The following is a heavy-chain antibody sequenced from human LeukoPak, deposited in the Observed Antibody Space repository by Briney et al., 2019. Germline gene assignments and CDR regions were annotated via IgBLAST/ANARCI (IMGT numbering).Heavy chain of an antibody. CDR1: GGSISSSSYY. CDR3: ARDHRIPRSFDY. CDR2: IYYSGST. J-gene: IGHJ4*02. Sequence: SETLSLTCTVSGGSISSSSYYWGWIRQPPGKGLEWIGSIYYSGSTYYNPSLKSRATISVDTSKNQFSLKLSSVTAADTAVYYCARDHRIPRSFDYWGQGTLVTVSS. V-gene: IGHV4-39*07.